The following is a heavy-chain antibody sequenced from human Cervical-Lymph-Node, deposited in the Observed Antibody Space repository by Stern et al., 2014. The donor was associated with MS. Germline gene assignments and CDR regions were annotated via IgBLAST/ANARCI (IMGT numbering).Heavy chain of an antibody. D-gene: IGHD6-13*01. V-gene: IGHV1-69*01. CDR3: ARDSSLYSSSWFDY. J-gene: IGHJ4*02. CDR2: IIPIFGTA. Sequence: VQLVQSGAEVKKPGSSVKVSCKASGGTFSSYAISWVRQAPGQGLEWIGGIIPIFGTANYAQKFQGRVTITADESTSTAYMELSSLRSEDTAVYYCARDSSLYSSSWFDYWGQGTLVTVSS. CDR1: GGTFSSYA.